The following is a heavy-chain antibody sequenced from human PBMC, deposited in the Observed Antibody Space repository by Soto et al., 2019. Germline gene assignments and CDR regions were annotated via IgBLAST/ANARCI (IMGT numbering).Heavy chain of an antibody. D-gene: IGHD2-2*01. J-gene: IGHJ4*02. CDR1: GDSMNNGDYF. Sequence: SETLSLTCSVSGDSMNNGDYFWTWIRQTPGKGLQWIGYISYSGSTFYNPSLKTRLAMSVDTSKNQFSVRLRSVTAADTAVYFCARGGNRYSTTSSGVGGFDYWGQGTRVTVSS. CDR3: ARGGNRYSTTSSGVGGFDY. V-gene: IGHV4-30-4*01. CDR2: ISYSGST.